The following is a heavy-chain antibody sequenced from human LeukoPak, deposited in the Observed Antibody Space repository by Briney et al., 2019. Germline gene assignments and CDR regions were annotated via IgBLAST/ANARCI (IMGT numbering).Heavy chain of an antibody. Sequence: ASVKVSCKASGYIFISYGISWVRQAPGQGLEWMGWISAYNGNTKYAQKLQGRVTMTTDTSTSTAYMELRSLRSDDTAVYYCARDVRGIVGMDYFDYWGQEPLVTVSS. J-gene: IGHJ4*02. V-gene: IGHV1-18*01. CDR1: GYIFISYG. CDR3: ARDVRGIVGMDYFDY. D-gene: IGHD3-22*01. CDR2: ISAYNGNT.